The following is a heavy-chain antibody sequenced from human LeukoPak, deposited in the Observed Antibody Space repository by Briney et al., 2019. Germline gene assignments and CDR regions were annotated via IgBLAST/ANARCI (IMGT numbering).Heavy chain of an antibody. CDR1: GGCISSYY. J-gene: IGHJ3*02. D-gene: IGHD3-22*01. Sequence: SETLSLTCTVSGGCISSYYWSWIRQPPGKGLEWIGYIYYSGSTNYNPSLKSRVTISAGTSKNQFSLKLSSVTAADTAVYYCARGVTMIVVARGPVAFDIWGQGTMVTVSS. V-gene: IGHV4-59*01. CDR3: ARGVTMIVVARGPVAFDI. CDR2: IYYSGST.